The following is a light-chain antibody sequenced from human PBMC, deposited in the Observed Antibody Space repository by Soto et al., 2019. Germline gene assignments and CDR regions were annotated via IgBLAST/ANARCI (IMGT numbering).Light chain of an antibody. CDR2: GAS. CDR1: QSVSSN. CDR3: QQRSNWPPIT. Sequence: ILMTQSPATLSVSQGERLTLSWKASQSVSSNLAWYQQKPGQAPRLLLYGASTRATGIPARFSGSGSGTELTLTISSLQSEDFAVYYCQQRSNWPPITFGQGTRLEIK. V-gene: IGKV3-15*01. J-gene: IGKJ5*01.